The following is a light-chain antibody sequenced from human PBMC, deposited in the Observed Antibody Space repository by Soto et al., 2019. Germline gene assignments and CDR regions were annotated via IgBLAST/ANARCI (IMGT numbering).Light chain of an antibody. V-gene: IGKV3-20*01. Sequence: EIVLTQSPGTLSLSPGERGTLSCRASQSVSSTYLAWYQQKPGLAPRLLIYGASSRATGIPDRFSASGSGTDFTLTISRLEPEDFAVYYCQQYCGSRMTWTFGQGTKVEIK. CDR2: GAS. J-gene: IGKJ1*01. CDR1: QSVSSTY. CDR3: QQYCGSRMTWT.